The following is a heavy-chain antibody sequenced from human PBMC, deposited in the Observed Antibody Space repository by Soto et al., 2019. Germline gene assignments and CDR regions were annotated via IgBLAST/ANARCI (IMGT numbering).Heavy chain of an antibody. J-gene: IGHJ5*02. CDR3: ARHPHPLTTVTLVWGFDP. V-gene: IGHV5-10-1*01. D-gene: IGHD4-17*01. Sequence: PGESLKISCKGSGYSFTSYWISWVRQMPGKGLEWMGRIDPSDSYTNYSPSFQGHVTISADKSISTAYLQWSSLKASDTAMYYCARHPHPLTTVTLVWGFDPWGQGALVTVSS. CDR1: GYSFTSYW. CDR2: IDPSDSYT.